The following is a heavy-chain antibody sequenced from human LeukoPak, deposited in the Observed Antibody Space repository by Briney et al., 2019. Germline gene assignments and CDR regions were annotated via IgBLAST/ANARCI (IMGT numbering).Heavy chain of an antibody. CDR3: ASVDTAMDPGPNWFDP. Sequence: SETLSLTCTVSGYSISSGYYWGWIRQPPGKGLEWIGSIYHSGSTYYNPSLKSRVTISVDMSKNQFSLKLSSVTAADTAVYYCASVDTAMDPGPNWFDPWGQGTLVTVSS. V-gene: IGHV4-38-2*02. CDR2: IYHSGST. D-gene: IGHD5-18*01. J-gene: IGHJ5*02. CDR1: GYSISSGYY.